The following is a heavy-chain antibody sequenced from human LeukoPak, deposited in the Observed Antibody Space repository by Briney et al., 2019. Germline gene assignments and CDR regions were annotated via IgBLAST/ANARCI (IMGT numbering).Heavy chain of an antibody. CDR1: GFTFKTYS. CDR2: ISSSSSHI. CDR3: ARSGGPLLEIGFDP. Sequence: GGSLRLSCVVSGFTFKTYSMNWVRQAPGKGLEWVSSISSSSSHIYDADSVKGRFTISRDNAKNSLYLQMNSLRAEDTAIYYCARSGGPLLEIGFDPWGQGTLVTVSS. J-gene: IGHJ5*02. V-gene: IGHV3-21*01. D-gene: IGHD1-1*01.